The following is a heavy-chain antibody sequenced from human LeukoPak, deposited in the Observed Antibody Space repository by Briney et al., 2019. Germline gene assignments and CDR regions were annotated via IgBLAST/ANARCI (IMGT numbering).Heavy chain of an antibody. D-gene: IGHD2/OR15-2a*01. J-gene: IGHJ4*02. Sequence: GGSLRLSCAASGFTFSSYSMNWVRQAPGKGLEWVSGISPSGDITYYADSVKGRFTISRDNAKNSLFLQMNSLTADDTAVYYCARERTTIVSGTTIGAYWGQGTLVTVSS. CDR3: ARERTTIVSGTTIGAY. V-gene: IGHV3-21*01. CDR2: ISPSGDIT. CDR1: GFTFSSYS.